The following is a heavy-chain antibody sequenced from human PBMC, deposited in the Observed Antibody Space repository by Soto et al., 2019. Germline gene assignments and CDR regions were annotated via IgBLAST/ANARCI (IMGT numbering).Heavy chain of an antibody. CDR3: ARSYYYDFWSGYPGYYYYGMDV. CDR2: IYYSGST. J-gene: IGHJ6*02. CDR1: GGSISSGGYY. Sequence: SETLSLTCTVSGGSISSGGYYWSWIRQHPGKGLEWIGYIYYSGSTYYNPSLKSRVTISVDTSKNQFSLKLSSVTAADTAVYYCARSYYYDFWSGYPGYYYYGMDVWGQGTTVTVSS. D-gene: IGHD3-3*01. V-gene: IGHV4-31*03.